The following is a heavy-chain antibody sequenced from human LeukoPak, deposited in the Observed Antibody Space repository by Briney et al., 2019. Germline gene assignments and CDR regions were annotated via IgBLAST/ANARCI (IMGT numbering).Heavy chain of an antibody. J-gene: IGHJ4*02. CDR2: INHSGST. CDR3: ARGQENMDSSGYIDY. CDR1: GGSFSGYY. D-gene: IGHD3-22*01. Sequence: SETLSLTCAVYGGSFSGYYWSWIRQPPGKGLEWIGEINHSGSTNYHPSLKSRDTISVDTSKNQFSLKLSSVTAADTAVYYCARGQENMDSSGYIDYWGQGTLVTVSS. V-gene: IGHV4-34*01.